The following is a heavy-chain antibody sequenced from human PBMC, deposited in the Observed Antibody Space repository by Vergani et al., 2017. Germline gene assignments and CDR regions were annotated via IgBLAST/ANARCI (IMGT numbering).Heavy chain of an antibody. Sequence: QVQLVQSGAEVKKPGSSVKVSCKASGGTFSSYAISWVRQAPGQGLEWMGGIIPIFGTANYAQKFQGRVTITADESTSTAYMKLSSLRSEDTAVYYCARVFGSGSYPTTTAFDYWGQGTLVTVSS. D-gene: IGHD1-26*01. CDR3: ARVFGSGSYPTTTAFDY. CDR2: IIPIFGTA. J-gene: IGHJ4*02. V-gene: IGHV1-69*01. CDR1: GGTFSSYA.